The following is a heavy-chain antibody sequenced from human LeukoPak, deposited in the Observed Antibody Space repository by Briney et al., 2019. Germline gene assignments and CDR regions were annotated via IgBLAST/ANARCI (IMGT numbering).Heavy chain of an antibody. CDR2: ISSSSSYI. V-gene: IGHV3-21*01. D-gene: IGHD6-6*01. J-gene: IGHJ4*02. Sequence: GGSLRLSCAASGFTFDDYGMSWVRQAPGKGLEWVSSISSSSSYIYYADSVKGRFTISRDNAKNSLYLQMNSLRAEDTAVYYCARDLTLVGYDYWGQGTLVTVSS. CDR1: GFTFDDYG. CDR3: ARDLTLVGYDY.